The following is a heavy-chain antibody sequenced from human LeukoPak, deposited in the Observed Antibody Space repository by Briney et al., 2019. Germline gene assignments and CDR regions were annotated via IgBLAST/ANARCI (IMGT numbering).Heavy chain of an antibody. CDR2: INHSGNT. CDR3: AALGRKLYYPV. Sequence: SETLSLTCAVSGGSFSGYHWGWVRQPPGKGLEWIGEINHSGNTNYNSSLKSRVTLSVDTSKYQVSLKVNSVTAADTAVYYCAALGRKLYYPVWGKGTTVTVSS. J-gene: IGHJ6*04. CDR1: GGSFSGYH. D-gene: IGHD2-8*01. V-gene: IGHV4-34*01.